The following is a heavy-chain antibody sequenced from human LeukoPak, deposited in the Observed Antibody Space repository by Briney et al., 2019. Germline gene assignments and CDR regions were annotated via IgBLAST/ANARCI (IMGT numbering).Heavy chain of an antibody. V-gene: IGHV3-21*01. CDR1: GFTFSSYS. CDR2: ISSSSSYI. CDR3: ASHGDYGSFDY. D-gene: IGHD4-17*01. Sequence: GGSLRLSCAASGFTFSSYSMNWVRQAPGKRLEWVSSISSSSSYIYYADSVKGRFTISRDNAKNSLYLQMNSLRAEDTAVYYCASHGDYGSFDYWGQGTLVTVSS. J-gene: IGHJ4*02.